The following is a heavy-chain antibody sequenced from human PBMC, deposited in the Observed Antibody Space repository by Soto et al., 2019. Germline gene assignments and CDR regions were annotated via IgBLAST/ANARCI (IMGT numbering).Heavy chain of an antibody. CDR3: ARSISLHASADNWFDP. V-gene: IGHV2-26*01. J-gene: IGHJ5*02. Sequence: GPTLVNPTETLTLTCTVSGFSLSNAGSGVSRIRQPPGKALEWLAHIHSDGAKTYSSSLQSRLTISRDYSRRQVVLTLTKLDPMDTATYYCARSISLHASADNWFDPWGQGTPVTVSS. CDR2: IHSDGAK. CDR1: GFSLSNAGSG. D-gene: IGHD2-21*02.